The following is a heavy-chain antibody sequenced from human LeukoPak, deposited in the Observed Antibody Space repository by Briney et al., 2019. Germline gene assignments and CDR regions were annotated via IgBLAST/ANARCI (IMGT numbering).Heavy chain of an antibody. Sequence: GGSLRLSCAASGFAFSNYWMSWVRQALGKGLEWVANIKEDGSEKYYVDSVKGRFTISRDNARNSLYLQMNSLRAEDTAVYYCASGRQLGYWGQGTLVTVSS. V-gene: IGHV3-7*01. J-gene: IGHJ4*02. CDR2: IKEDGSEK. D-gene: IGHD6-13*01. CDR3: ASGRQLGY. CDR1: GFAFSNYW.